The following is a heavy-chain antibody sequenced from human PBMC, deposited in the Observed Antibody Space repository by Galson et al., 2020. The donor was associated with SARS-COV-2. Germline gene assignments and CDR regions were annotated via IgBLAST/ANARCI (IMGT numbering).Heavy chain of an antibody. D-gene: IGHD3-10*01. CDR3: ARELQYYYASGQTATARALES. Sequence: GESLKISCAASGLSLTNYGIHWVRQTPGKGLEWVAVIWYDGSRKYYADSVKGRFSFPGDKSADTVYLQMDSLRVEDTAMYYCARELQYYYASGQTATARALESWGQGTLVIVSS. CDR2: IWYDGSRK. V-gene: IGHV3-33*01. CDR1: GLSLTNYG. J-gene: IGHJ4*02.